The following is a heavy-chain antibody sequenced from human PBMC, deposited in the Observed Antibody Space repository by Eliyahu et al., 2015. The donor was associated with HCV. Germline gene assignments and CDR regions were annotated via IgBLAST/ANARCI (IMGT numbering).Heavy chain of an antibody. V-gene: IGHV5-51*01. D-gene: IGHD3-22*01. CDR1: GYSFTSYW. Sequence: EVQLVQSGAEVTKPGDSLKXXCKTSGYSFTSYWIGWVRQMPGKGLEWMGIIYPGYSDTRYSPSFQGLVTISADQSISTAYLQWNSLKASDTAMYYCARSDRRVWYIDLWGRGTLVTVSS. CDR3: ARSDRRVWYIDL. CDR2: IYPGYSDT. J-gene: IGHJ2*01.